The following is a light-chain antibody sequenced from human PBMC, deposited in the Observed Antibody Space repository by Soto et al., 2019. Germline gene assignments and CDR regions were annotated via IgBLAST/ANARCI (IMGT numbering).Light chain of an antibody. CDR1: QTISSW. CDR3: QQYDNLPIT. CDR2: KAS. Sequence: DIQMTQSPSTLSGSVGDRVTITCRASQTISSWLAWYQQKPGKAPKLLIYKASSLESGVPSRFSGSGSGTEFTLTISSLQPDDFATYYCQQYDNLPITFGQGTRLEIK. V-gene: IGKV1-5*03. J-gene: IGKJ5*01.